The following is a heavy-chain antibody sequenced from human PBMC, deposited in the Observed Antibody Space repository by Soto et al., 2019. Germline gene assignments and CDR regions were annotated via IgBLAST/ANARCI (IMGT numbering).Heavy chain of an antibody. D-gene: IGHD2-15*01. Sequence: GSLRLSCAASGFTFSSYEMNWVRQAPGKGLEWVSYISSSGSTIYYADSVKGRFTISRDNAKNSLYLQMNSLRAEDTAVYYCARDLRYCSGGSCYDDWFDPWGQGTLVTVSS. CDR2: ISSSGSTI. CDR1: GFTFSSYE. CDR3: ARDLRYCSGGSCYDDWFDP. J-gene: IGHJ5*02. V-gene: IGHV3-48*03.